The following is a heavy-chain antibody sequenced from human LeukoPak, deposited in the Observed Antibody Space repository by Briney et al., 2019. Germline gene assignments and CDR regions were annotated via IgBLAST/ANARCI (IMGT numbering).Heavy chain of an antibody. Sequence: SQTLSLTYAVSGGSISSGGYSWSWIRQPPGKGLEWIGYIYHSGSTYYNPSLKSRVTISVDRSKNQFSLKLSSVTAADTAVYYCARGTGETYWYFDLWGRGTLVTVSS. V-gene: IGHV4-30-2*01. CDR1: GGSISSGGYS. CDR3: ARGTGETYWYFDL. CDR2: IYHSGST. J-gene: IGHJ2*01. D-gene: IGHD1-1*01.